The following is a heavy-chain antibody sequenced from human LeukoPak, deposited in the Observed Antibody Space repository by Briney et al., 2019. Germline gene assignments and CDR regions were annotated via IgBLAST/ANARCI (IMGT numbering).Heavy chain of an antibody. CDR2: IRSKAYGGTT. D-gene: IGHD3-10*01. V-gene: IGHV3-49*04. J-gene: IGHJ4*02. Sequence: GGSLRLSCTASGFTFGDYAMSWVRQAPGKGLEWVGFIRSKAYGGTTEYAASVKGRFTISRGDSKSIAYLQMNSLKTEDTAVYYCEGRGSGSYYNQFFDYWGQGTLVTVSS. CDR3: EGRGSGSYYNQFFDY. CDR1: GFTFGDYA.